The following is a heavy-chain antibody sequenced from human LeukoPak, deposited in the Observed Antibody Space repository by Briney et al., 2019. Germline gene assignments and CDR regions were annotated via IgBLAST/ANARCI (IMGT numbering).Heavy chain of an antibody. CDR3: ARAPVMVRGVLDY. CDR1: GFTSSSYG. J-gene: IGHJ4*02. D-gene: IGHD3-10*01. CDR2: IWYDGSNK. V-gene: IGHV3-33*01. Sequence: GGSLRPSCAASGFTSSSYGMHWVRQAPAKGLEWVAVIWYDGSNKYYADSVKGRFTISRDNSKNTLYLQMNSLRAEDTAVYYCARAPVMVRGVLDYWGQGTLVTVSS.